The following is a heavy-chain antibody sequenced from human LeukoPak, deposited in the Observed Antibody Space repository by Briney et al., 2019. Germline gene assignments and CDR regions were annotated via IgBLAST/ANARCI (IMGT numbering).Heavy chain of an antibody. Sequence: SVKVSCKASGGTFSSYAISWVRQAPGQGLEWMGRIIPILGIANYAQKFQGRVTITADRSTSTAYMELRSLRSDDTAVYYCARSHYGDYAYWGQGTLVTVSS. D-gene: IGHD4-17*01. V-gene: IGHV1-69*04. J-gene: IGHJ4*02. CDR2: IIPILGIA. CDR1: GGTFSSYA. CDR3: ARSHYGDYAY.